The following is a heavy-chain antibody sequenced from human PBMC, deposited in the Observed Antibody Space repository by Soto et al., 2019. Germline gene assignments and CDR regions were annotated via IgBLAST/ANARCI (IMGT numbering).Heavy chain of an antibody. CDR2: IIPILGIA. Sequence: QVQLVQSGAEVKKPGSSVTVSCTASGSTFSSYTISWVRQAPGQGLEWMGRIIPILGIANYAQKFQGRVTITADKSTSTAYMELSSLRSEDTAVYYCATKDYGGSPWGQGTLVTVSS. V-gene: IGHV1-69*02. CDR3: ATKDYGGSP. CDR1: GSTFSSYT. J-gene: IGHJ5*02. D-gene: IGHD4-17*01.